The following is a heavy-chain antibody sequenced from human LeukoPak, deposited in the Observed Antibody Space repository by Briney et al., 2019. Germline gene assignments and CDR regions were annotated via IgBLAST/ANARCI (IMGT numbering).Heavy chain of an antibody. CDR2: IWYDGSNK. J-gene: IGHJ3*02. Sequence: GGSLRLSCAASGFTFSSYGVRWVRQAPGKGLEWVAVIWYDGSNKYYADSVKGRFTISRDNSKNTLYLQMNSLRAEDTAVYYCARESGDAFDIWGQGTMVTVSS. CDR3: ARESGDAFDI. V-gene: IGHV3-33*01. CDR1: GFTFSSYG.